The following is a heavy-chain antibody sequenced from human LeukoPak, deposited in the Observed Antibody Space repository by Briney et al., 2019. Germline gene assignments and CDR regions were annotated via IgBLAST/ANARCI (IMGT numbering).Heavy chain of an antibody. D-gene: IGHD3-10*01. Sequence: LAGGSLRLSCAASGFTFSSYAMSWVRQAPGKGLEWVSAIRGSGGSTYYADSVKGRFTISRDNSKNTLYLQMNSLRAEDTAVYYCAKSPRPYGSGLDYWGQGTLVTVSS. CDR3: AKSPRPYGSGLDY. J-gene: IGHJ4*02. V-gene: IGHV3-23*01. CDR2: IRGSGGST. CDR1: GFTFSSYA.